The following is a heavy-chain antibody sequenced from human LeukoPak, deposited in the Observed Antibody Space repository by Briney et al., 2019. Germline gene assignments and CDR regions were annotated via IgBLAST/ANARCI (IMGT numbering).Heavy chain of an antibody. V-gene: IGHV3-7*01. CDR2: IKQDGSEK. CDR3: ARADMVGEPNWFDP. CDR1: GFTFSSYW. D-gene: IGHD3-16*01. J-gene: IGHJ5*02. Sequence: GGSLRLSCAASGFTFSSYWMSWVRQAPGKGLEWVANIKQDGSEKYYADSAKGRFTISRDNAKNSLYLQMNSLRAEDTAVYYCARADMVGEPNWFDPWGQGTLVTVSS.